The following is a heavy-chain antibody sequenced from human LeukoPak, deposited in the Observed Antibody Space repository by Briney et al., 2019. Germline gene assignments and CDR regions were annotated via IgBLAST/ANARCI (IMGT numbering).Heavy chain of an antibody. J-gene: IGHJ4*02. Sequence: PGGSLRLSCAASGFTFDDNGMSWVRQAPGKGLEWVSGINWNGGSTGYADSVKGRFTISRDNAKSSLYLQMNSLRAEDTALYYCARDTRGYSYGSYYFDYWGQGTLVTVSS. D-gene: IGHD5-18*01. CDR1: GFTFDDNG. CDR3: ARDTRGYSYGSYYFDY. V-gene: IGHV3-20*04. CDR2: INWNGGST.